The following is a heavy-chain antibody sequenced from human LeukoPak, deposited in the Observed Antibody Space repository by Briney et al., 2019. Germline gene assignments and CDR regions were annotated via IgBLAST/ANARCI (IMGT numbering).Heavy chain of an antibody. CDR1: GLTFSRYA. Sequence: PGGSLRLSCAASGLTFSRYAMHWLRQAPGKGLEWVAVISYDGSNKYYADSVKGRFTISRDNSKNTLYLQMNSLRAEDTAVYYCARDTSSSGYYTFDNWGQGTLVTVSS. CDR3: ARDTSSSGYYTFDN. CDR2: ISYDGSNK. J-gene: IGHJ4*02. D-gene: IGHD3-22*01. V-gene: IGHV3-30-3*01.